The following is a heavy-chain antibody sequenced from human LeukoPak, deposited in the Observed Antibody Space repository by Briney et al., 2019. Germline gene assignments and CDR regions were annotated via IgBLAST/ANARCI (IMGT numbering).Heavy chain of an antibody. CDR1: GFTFSSYA. CDR3: AKRPGYCSSTSCYYYYYMDV. V-gene: IGHV3-23*01. D-gene: IGHD2-2*01. J-gene: IGHJ6*03. Sequence: GGFLRLSCAASGFTFSSYAMSWVRQAPGKGLEWVSAISGSGTSTYYADSVKGRFTISRDNSKNTLYMQMNSLRGDDTAVYYCAKRPGYCSSTSCYYYYYMDVWGDGATVTVSS. CDR2: ISGSGTST.